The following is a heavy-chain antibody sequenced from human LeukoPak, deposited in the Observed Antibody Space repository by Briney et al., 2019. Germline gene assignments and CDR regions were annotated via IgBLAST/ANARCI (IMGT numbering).Heavy chain of an antibody. CDR2: ISDNGAYT. V-gene: IGHV3-23*01. Sequence: GGSLRLSCAAFGFTFNDYAMSWVRQAPGKGLEWLSAISDNGAYTWYADSVRGHFSISRDNSKSTLYLQMNSLRAEDMAVYYCAKKVADLIQVAFDIWGQGTMVTVSS. J-gene: IGHJ3*02. D-gene: IGHD2-15*01. CDR1: GFTFNDYA. CDR3: AKKVADLIQVAFDI.